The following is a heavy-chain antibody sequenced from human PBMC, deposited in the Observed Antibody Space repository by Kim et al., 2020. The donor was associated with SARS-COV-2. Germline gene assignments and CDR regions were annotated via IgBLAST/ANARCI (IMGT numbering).Heavy chain of an antibody. V-gene: IGHV4-34*01. CDR1: GGSFSGYY. CDR2: INHSGST. J-gene: IGHJ6*02. D-gene: IGHD4-17*01. Sequence: SETLSLTCAVYGGSFSGYYWSWIRQPPGKGLEWIGEINHSGSTNYNPSLKSRVTISVDTSKNQFSLKLSSVTAADTAVYYCARRSYGYYGMDVWGQGTTVTVSS. CDR3: ARRSYGYYGMDV.